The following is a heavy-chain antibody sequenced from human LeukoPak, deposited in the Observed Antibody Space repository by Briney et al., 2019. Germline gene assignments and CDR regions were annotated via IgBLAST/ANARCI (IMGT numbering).Heavy chain of an antibody. Sequence: SETLSLTCTVSGGSISSYYWSWIRQPPGKGLEWIGYIYYSGSTNYNPFLKSRVTISVDTSKNQFSLKLSSVTAADTVVYYCARGGATLRWLQLPYYFDYWGQGTLVTVSS. J-gene: IGHJ4*02. CDR1: GGSISSYY. CDR3: ARGGATLRWLQLPYYFDY. CDR2: IYYSGST. D-gene: IGHD5-24*01. V-gene: IGHV4-59*08.